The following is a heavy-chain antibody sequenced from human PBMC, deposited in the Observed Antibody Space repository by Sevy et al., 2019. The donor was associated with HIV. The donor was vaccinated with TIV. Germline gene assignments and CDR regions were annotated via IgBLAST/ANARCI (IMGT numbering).Heavy chain of an antibody. CDR1: GFDIRSNY. CDR2: IYAGGTA. J-gene: IGHJ4*02. CDR3: ASEYCSRGSCFFDY. D-gene: IGHD2-15*01. V-gene: IGHV3-53*01. Sequence: GGSLRLSCVVSGFDIRSNYMSWVRQAPGKGLEWVSHIYAGGTAYYADSVKGRFTFPRDDSKNTVSLQMRSLGVEDSAVYYCASEYCSRGSCFFDYWGQGIQVTVSS.